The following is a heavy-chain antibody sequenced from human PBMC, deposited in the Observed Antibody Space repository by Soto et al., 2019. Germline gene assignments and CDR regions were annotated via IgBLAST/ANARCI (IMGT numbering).Heavy chain of an antibody. CDR3: ARDDGGNSALDK. D-gene: IGHD2-21*01. CDR1: GGSISPGVYF. V-gene: IGHV4-31*03. J-gene: IGHJ4*02. CDR2: TDYSGST. Sequence: SETLSLTCTVSGGSISPGVYFWTCIRQHPGKGLEWIGYTDYSGSTIYSPSLKSRVTISLDMSKNQFSLKMTSVTAADTAVYYCARDDGGNSALDKWGQGTLVTVSS.